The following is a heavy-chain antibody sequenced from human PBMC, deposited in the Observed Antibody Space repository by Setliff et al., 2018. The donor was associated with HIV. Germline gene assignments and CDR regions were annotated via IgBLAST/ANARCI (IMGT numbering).Heavy chain of an antibody. CDR1: GGSVDGYH. D-gene: IGHD7-27*01. J-gene: IGHJ4*02. CDR2: LFYTGST. V-gene: IGHV4-39*07. Sequence: PSETLSLTCTVSGGSVDGYHWDWVRQPPGKGLEWIGSLFYTGSTSCNPSLKSRVTISVDTSKNQFSLKLSSVTAADTAVYYCARLGYRWGGNDYWGQGTLVTVSS. CDR3: ARLGYRWGGNDY.